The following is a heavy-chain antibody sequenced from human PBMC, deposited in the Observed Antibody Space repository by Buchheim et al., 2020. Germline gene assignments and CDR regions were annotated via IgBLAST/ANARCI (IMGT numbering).Heavy chain of an antibody. CDR2: INPSGGST. D-gene: IGHD2-15*01. CDR1: GYTFTSYY. CDR3: AIRECRNGGSCYHYYFDY. J-gene: IGHJ4*02. Sequence: QVQLVQSGAEVKKPGASVKVSCKASGYTFTSYYMHWVRQAPGQGLEWMGIINPSGGSTSYAQKFQGRVTMTRDTSTSTVYMELSSLRSEDTAVYYCAIRECRNGGSCYHYYFDYWGQGTL. V-gene: IGHV1-46*03.